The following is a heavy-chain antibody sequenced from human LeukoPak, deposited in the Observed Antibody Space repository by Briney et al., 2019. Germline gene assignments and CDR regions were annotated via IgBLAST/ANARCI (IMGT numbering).Heavy chain of an antibody. D-gene: IGHD1-26*01. CDR2: LYDDGST. CDR3: ARGDRGYFDY. J-gene: IGHJ4*02. CDR1: GFTVSSNY. V-gene: IGHV3-53*01. Sequence: GGSRRLSCAASGFTVSSNYMSWVRQAPGKGLEWVSVLYDDGSTYYADSVKGRFTISRDNSKNTLYLQMNSLRAEDTAVYYCARGDRGYFDYWGQGTLVTVSS.